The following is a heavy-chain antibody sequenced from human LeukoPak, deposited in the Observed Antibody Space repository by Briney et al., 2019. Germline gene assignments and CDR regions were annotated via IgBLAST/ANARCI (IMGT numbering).Heavy chain of an antibody. CDR1: GFTFSSYA. V-gene: IGHV3-23*01. Sequence: QAGGSLRLSCAASGFTFSSYAMSWVRQAPGKGLDWVSAISGSGGSTYYADSVKGRFTISRDNSKNTLYLQMNSLRAEDTAVYYCARDGQVGATLDEYNWFDPWGQGTLVTVSS. J-gene: IGHJ5*02. D-gene: IGHD1-26*01. CDR3: ARDGQVGATLDEYNWFDP. CDR2: ISGSGGST.